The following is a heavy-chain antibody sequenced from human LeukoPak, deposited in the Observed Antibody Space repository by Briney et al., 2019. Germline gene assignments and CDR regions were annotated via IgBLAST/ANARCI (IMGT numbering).Heavy chain of an antibody. CDR1: GYSFTRHW. CDR3: ARQGGSYLEDAFDV. CDR2: MYPADSDT. D-gene: IGHD1-26*01. V-gene: IGHV5-51*01. Sequence: GESLKISCKGSGYSFTRHWIGWVSQMPGKGLEWMGIMYPADSDTRYSPSFQGQVTISADKSISTAYLQWNSLKASDTAMYYCARQGGSYLEDAFDVWGQGTMVTVSS. J-gene: IGHJ3*01.